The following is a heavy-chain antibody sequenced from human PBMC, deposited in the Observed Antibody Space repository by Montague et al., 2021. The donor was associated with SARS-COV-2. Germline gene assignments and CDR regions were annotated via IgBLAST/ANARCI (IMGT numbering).Heavy chain of an antibody. Sequence: SETLSLTCAVSGGSISSSNWWCWVRHPPGTGLAWSGVIYHSGSTNYKSSLKSRVTISVDKTKNQFSLKLSSVTAADTAVYYCARVHPLWFGELLLDYSYYYGMGVWGQGTTVTVSS. V-gene: IGHV4-4*02. J-gene: IGHJ6*02. D-gene: IGHD3-10*01. CDR2: IYHSGST. CDR1: GGSISSSNW. CDR3: ARVHPLWFGELLLDYSYYYGMGV.